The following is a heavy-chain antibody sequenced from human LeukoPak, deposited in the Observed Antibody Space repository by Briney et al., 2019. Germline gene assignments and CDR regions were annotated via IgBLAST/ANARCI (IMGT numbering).Heavy chain of an antibody. Sequence: GGSLRLSCATSGFTVSSNYMSWVRQASGKGLEWVSVIYDSGTTYYADSVKGRFLIFRDTSKNTVDLQMNSLRVEDTAVYYCAGRRSSGWYAYWGQGTLVTVSS. CDR3: AGRRSSGWYAY. D-gene: IGHD6-19*01. V-gene: IGHV3-53*01. CDR1: GFTVSSNY. J-gene: IGHJ4*02. CDR2: IYDSGTT.